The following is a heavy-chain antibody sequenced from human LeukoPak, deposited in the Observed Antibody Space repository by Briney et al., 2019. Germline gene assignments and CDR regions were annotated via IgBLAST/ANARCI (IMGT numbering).Heavy chain of an antibody. V-gene: IGHV3-23*01. Sequence: GGSLRLSCAASGFTFNSYVMSWVRQAPGKGLEWVSGISGSGGTTYYADSVKGRFTISRDKSKNTLYLQMDSLRAEDTAVYYCAKGSVYYYDTTGGAFDFWGQGTMVTVSS. D-gene: IGHD3-22*01. CDR2: ISGSGGTT. CDR1: GFTFNSYV. CDR3: AKGSVYYYDTTGGAFDF. J-gene: IGHJ3*01.